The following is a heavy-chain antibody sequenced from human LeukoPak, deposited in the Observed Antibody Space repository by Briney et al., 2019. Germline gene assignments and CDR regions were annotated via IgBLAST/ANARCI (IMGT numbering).Heavy chain of an antibody. V-gene: IGHV4-59*01. CDR2: VYYSGST. J-gene: IGHJ4*02. CDR1: GGSISSYY. D-gene: IGHD3-22*01. Sequence: SETLSLTCTVSGGSISSYYWSWIRQPPGKGLEWIGYVYYSGSTNYNPSLKSRVTISVDTSKNQFSLKLSSVTAADTAVYYCARGRMPDYYESSGYQRRFDYWGQGTLVTVSS. CDR3: ARGRMPDYYESSGYQRRFDY.